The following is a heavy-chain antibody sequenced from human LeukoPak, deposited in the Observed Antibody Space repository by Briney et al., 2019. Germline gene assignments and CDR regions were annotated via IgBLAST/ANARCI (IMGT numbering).Heavy chain of an antibody. J-gene: IGHJ4*02. V-gene: IGHV4-34*01. CDR1: GGSFSGYY. D-gene: IGHD3-9*01. CDR2: INHSGST. Sequence: SETLSLTCAVYGGSFSGYYWSWIGQPPGKGREWIGEINHSGSTNYNPSLKSRVTISVDTSKNQFSLKLSSVTAADTAVYYCARRALRYFDWFAAQSSFDYWGQGTLVTVSS. CDR3: ARRALRYFDWFAAQSSFDY.